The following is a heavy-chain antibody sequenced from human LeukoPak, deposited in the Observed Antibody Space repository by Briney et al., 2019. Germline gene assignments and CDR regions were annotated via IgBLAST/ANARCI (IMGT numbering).Heavy chain of an antibody. J-gene: IGHJ5*02. CDR1: GGTFSSYA. V-gene: IGHV1-69*01. D-gene: IGHD6-13*01. CDR2: IIPIFGTA. CDR3: AREGSSSWANWFDP. Sequence: ASVKVSCKASGGTFSSYAISWVRQTPGQGLEWMGGIIPIFGTANYAQKFQGRVTITADESTSTAYMELSSLRSEDTAVYYCAREGSSSWANWFDPWGQGTLVTVSS.